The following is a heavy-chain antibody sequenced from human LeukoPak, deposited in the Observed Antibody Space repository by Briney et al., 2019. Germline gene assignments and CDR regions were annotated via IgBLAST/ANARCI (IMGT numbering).Heavy chain of an antibody. CDR1: GLIFGNYE. J-gene: IGHJ4*02. CDR2: ISTSGNDI. V-gene: IGHV3-48*03. CDR3: ARGAQWVLDY. Sequence: PGGSLRLSCAASGLIFGNYEINWVRQAPGGGLEWVSYISTSGNDIYYADSVKGRFTISRDNAKNSLYLQLNSLRADDTAVYYCARGAQWVLDYWGQGTLVTVSS. D-gene: IGHD1-26*01.